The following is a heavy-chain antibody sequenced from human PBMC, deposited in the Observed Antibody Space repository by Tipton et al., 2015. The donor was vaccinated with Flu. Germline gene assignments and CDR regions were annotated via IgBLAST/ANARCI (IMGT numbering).Heavy chain of an antibody. J-gene: IGHJ4*02. V-gene: IGHV1-2*02. CDR2: INPDSGVT. CDR1: GYMFRRHY. Sequence: QVQLVQSGAEAKKAGASVMVSCKASGYMFRRHYIHWVRQAPGQGLEWMGWINPDSGVTYLTQKFQDRVTLTSDTSISTAYMSLSSLMYDDTAVYYCARVVRVPESWGQGTLVPVSS. CDR3: ARVVRVPES. D-gene: IGHD3-10*02.